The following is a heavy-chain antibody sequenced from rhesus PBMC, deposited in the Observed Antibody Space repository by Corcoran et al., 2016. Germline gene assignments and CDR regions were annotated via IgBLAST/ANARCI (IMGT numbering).Heavy chain of an antibody. CDR2: ISGSSGST. CDR1: GYSISSGYY. CDR3: ASFNSGSWNYYFDD. D-gene: IGHD6-25*01. Sequence: VQLQESGPGLVKPSETLSLTCAVSGYSISSGYYWGWIRKPPGQGLEYIGYISGSSGSTYYNTSLKSRVTISKDTSKNQCSLKLSSVTAGDTAVDYWASFNSGSWNYYFDDWGQGVLVTVSS. V-gene: IGHV4-99*01. J-gene: IGHJ4*01.